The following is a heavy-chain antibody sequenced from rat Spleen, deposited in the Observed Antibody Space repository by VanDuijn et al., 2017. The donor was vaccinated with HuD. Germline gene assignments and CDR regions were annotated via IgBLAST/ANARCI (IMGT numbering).Heavy chain of an antibody. CDR1: GFTFSSFP. V-gene: IGHV5-25*01. D-gene: IGHD1-2*01. CDR2: ISSGGGGT. CDR3: ARQGTIAAPYVMDA. J-gene: IGHJ4*01. Sequence: EVQLVESGGGLVQPGRSLKLSCAASGFTFSSFPMAWVRQAPKKGLEWVASISSGGGGTYYPDSVKGRFTISRDNAKSTLYLQMDSLRSEDTASYYCARQGTIAAPYVMDAWGQGASVTVSS.